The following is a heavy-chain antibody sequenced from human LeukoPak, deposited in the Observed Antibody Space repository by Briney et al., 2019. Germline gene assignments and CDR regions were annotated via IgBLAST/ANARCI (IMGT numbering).Heavy chain of an antibody. J-gene: IGHJ4*02. CDR1: GFTVSSNY. D-gene: IGHD6-13*01. CDR2: IYSDAST. CDR3: ARDLSSRAPYYFDY. Sequence: GGSLRLSCEVSGFTVSSNYMNWVRQAPGKGLGWVSVIYSDASTSYADSVRGRFTISRDNSKNTLYLQMNSLRAEDTAVYYCARDLSSRAPYYFDYWGQGTLVTVSS. V-gene: IGHV3-66*01.